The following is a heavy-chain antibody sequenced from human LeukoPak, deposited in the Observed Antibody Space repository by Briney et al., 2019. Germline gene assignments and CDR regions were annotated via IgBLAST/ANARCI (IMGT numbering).Heavy chain of an antibody. Sequence: AGGSLRLSCAASGFTFSSYSMNWVRQAPGKGLEWVSSISSSSSSYIYYADSVKGRFTISRDNAKNSLYLQMNSLRAEDTAVYYCARDFGELLFDYWGQGTLVTVSS. V-gene: IGHV3-21*01. J-gene: IGHJ4*02. CDR3: ARDFGELLFDY. CDR1: GFTFSSYS. CDR2: ISSSSSSYI. D-gene: IGHD3-10*01.